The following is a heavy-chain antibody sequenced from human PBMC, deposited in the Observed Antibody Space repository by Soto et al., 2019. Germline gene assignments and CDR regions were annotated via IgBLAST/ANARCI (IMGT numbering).Heavy chain of an antibody. CDR2: VFYTGIT. CDR1: GASVSSAGIY. Sequence: SETLSLTCTVSGASVSSAGIYWSWIRQHPEKSLEWIGYVFYTGITYYTPSLKSRVTISVDTSKNQFYLNLTSVPAADTGVYYCARKRGSSKPYYLDSWGQGTVVTVSS. D-gene: IGHD1-26*01. CDR3: ARKRGSSKPYYLDS. V-gene: IGHV4-31*03. J-gene: IGHJ4*02.